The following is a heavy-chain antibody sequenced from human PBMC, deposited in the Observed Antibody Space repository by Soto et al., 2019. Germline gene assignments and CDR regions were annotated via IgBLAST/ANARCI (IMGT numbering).Heavy chain of an antibody. Sequence: SETLSLTCVVYGGSFSGYYWSWIRQPPGKGLEWIGEINHSGSTNYNPSLKSRVTISVDTSKNQFSLKLSSVTAADTAVYYCASSAYNWNYVPSFDYWGKGTLVTVSS. CDR1: GGSFSGYY. CDR2: INHSGST. CDR3: ASSAYNWNYVPSFDY. V-gene: IGHV4-34*01. D-gene: IGHD1-7*01. J-gene: IGHJ4*02.